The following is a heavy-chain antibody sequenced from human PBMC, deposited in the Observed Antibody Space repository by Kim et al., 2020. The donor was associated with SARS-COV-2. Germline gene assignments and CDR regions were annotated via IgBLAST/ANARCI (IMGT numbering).Heavy chain of an antibody. CDR3: ARVVYYDSSGKRNPPNFDY. CDR1: GGSVSSGSYY. Sequence: SETLSLTCTVSGGSVSSGSYYWSWIRQPPGKGLEWIGYIYYSGSTNYNPSLKSRVTISVDTSKNQFSLKLSSVTAADTAVYYCARVVYYDSSGKRNPPNFDYWGQGTLVTVSS. D-gene: IGHD3-22*01. CDR2: IYYSGST. V-gene: IGHV4-61*01. J-gene: IGHJ4*02.